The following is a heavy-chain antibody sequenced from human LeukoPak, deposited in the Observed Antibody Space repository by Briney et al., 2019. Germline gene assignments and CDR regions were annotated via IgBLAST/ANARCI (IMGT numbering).Heavy chain of an antibody. CDR2: ISDSGDGT. J-gene: IGHJ4*02. CDR3: AKDKAPGSWHTPRDF. V-gene: IGHV3-23*01. Sequence: GGSLRLSCAASGFTFRTYAMSWVRQAPGKGLEWVSGISDSGDGTYYAESVKGRFTISRDNSKNTVFLQMNSLRADDTAKYYCAKDKAPGSWHTPRDFWGKETLVTVPS. CDR1: GFTFRTYA. D-gene: IGHD6-13*01.